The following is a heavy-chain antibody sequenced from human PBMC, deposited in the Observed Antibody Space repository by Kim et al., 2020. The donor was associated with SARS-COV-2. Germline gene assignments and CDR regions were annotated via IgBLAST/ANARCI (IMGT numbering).Heavy chain of an antibody. V-gene: IGHV1-2*02. CDR3: TKASPAYTALGWVDP. CDR2: LDPKTGDT. CDR1: GYTFTGYY. Sequence: ASVKVSCEASGYTFTGYYINWVRQAPGQGLEWMGWLDPKTGDTNYAQKFQGRVSMTRDTSINTAYMELTSLISDDTAVYYCTKASPAYTALGWVDPWGQGTLVTVSS. J-gene: IGHJ5*02. D-gene: IGHD2-2*02.